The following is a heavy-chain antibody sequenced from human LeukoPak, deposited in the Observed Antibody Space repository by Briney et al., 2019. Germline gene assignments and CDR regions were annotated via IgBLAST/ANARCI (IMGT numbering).Heavy chain of an antibody. CDR1: GFTFGSYA. V-gene: IGHV3-33*01. CDR3: AREGTAMALDAFDI. J-gene: IGHJ3*02. D-gene: IGHD5-18*01. Sequence: PGVSLRLSCAASGFTFGSYAMSWVRQAPGKGLEWVAVIWYDGSNKYYADSVKGRFTISRDNSKNTLYLQMNSLRAEDTAVYYCAREGTAMALDAFDIWGQGTMVTVSS. CDR2: IWYDGSNK.